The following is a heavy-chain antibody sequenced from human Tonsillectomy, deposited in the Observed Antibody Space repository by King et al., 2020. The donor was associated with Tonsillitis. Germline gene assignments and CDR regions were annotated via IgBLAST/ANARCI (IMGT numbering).Heavy chain of an antibody. J-gene: IGHJ4*02. CDR3: AKGTPYGDYTLGDY. D-gene: IGHD4-17*01. Sequence: VQLVESGGGVVQPGRSLRLSCAASGFTFSSYGMHWVRQAPGKGLEWVAVISYDGSNKYYADSVKGRFTISRDNSKNTLYLQMNSLRAEDTAVYYCAKGTPYGDYTLGDYWGQGTLVTVSS. CDR2: ISYDGSNK. CDR1: GFTFSSYG. V-gene: IGHV3-30*18.